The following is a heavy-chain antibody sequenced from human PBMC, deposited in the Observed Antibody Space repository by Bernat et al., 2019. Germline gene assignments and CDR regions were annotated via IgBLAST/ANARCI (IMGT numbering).Heavy chain of an antibody. V-gene: IGHV4-39*01. J-gene: IGHJ4*02. D-gene: IGHD6-13*01. Sequence: QLQLQESGPGLVKPSETLSLTCSISGGSISSNSYYWGWIRQPPGKGLEWMGSIHYSGTTYYNPSLESRLTISVDTSKNQFSLKLRSVTAADTAVYYCARTLGVAAATGGYWGQGTLVTVSS. CDR2: IHYSGTT. CDR3: ARTLGVAAATGGY. CDR1: GGSISSNSYY.